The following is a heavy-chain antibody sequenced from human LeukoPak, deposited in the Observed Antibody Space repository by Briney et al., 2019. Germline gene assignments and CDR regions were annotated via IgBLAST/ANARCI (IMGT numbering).Heavy chain of an antibody. CDR2: INPSGGST. Sequence: AASVKVSCKASGYTFTSYYMHWVRQAPGQGLEWMGIINPSGGSTSYAQKFQGRVTMTRDMSTSTVYMELSSLTSEDTAVYYCAGEMGVGSTMGYFYYWGQGTLVTVSS. V-gene: IGHV1-46*01. CDR1: GYTFTSYY. J-gene: IGHJ4*02. CDR3: AGEMGVGSTMGYFYY. D-gene: IGHD1-26*01.